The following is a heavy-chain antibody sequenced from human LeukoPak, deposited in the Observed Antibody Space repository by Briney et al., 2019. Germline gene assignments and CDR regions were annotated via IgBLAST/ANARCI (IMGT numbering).Heavy chain of an antibody. CDR1: GSSISSSSYY. D-gene: IGHD3-10*02. Sequence: SETLSLTCTVSGSSISSSSYYWGWIRQPPGKGLEWIGEINHSGSTNYNPSLKSRVTISVDTSKNQFSLKLSSVTAADTAVYYCARYRVFNYYYYGMDVWGQGTTVTVSS. CDR3: ARYRVFNYYYYGMDV. CDR2: INHSGST. J-gene: IGHJ6*02. V-gene: IGHV4-39*07.